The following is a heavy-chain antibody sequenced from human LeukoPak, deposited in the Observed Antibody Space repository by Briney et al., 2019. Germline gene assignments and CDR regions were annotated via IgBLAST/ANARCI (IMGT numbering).Heavy chain of an antibody. V-gene: IGHV4-4*02. J-gene: IGHJ6*02. Sequence: SETLSLTCTVSGDSINSLDLWSWVRQPPGKGLEWIGEMYLSGTTHSNPSVKSRVTISIDKSKNQFFLNLSSVTAADTAVYYCAREGAGTTHYYYGMDVWGQGTTVTVSS. CDR3: AREGAGTTHYYYGMDV. CDR2: MYLSGTT. D-gene: IGHD1-1*01. CDR1: GDSINSLDL.